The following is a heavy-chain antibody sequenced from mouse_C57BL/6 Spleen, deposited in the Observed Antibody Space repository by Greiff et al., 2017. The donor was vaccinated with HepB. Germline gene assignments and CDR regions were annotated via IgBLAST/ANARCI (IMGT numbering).Heavy chain of an antibody. J-gene: IGHJ3*01. CDR3: ARKALGEPSWFAY. D-gene: IGHD3-3*01. V-gene: IGHV1-7*01. CDR2: INPSSGYT. Sequence: VQLHQSGAELAKPGASVKLSCKASGYTFTSYWMHWVKQRPGQGLEWIGYINPSSGYTKYNQKFKDKATLTADKSSSTAYMQLSSLTYEDSAVYYCARKALGEPSWFAYWGQGTLVTVSA. CDR1: GYTFTSYW.